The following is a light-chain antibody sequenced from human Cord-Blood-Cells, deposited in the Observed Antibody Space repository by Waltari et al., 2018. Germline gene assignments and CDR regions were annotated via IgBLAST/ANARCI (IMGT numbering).Light chain of an antibody. CDR1: QGSSSA. CDR2: DAS. J-gene: IGKJ4*01. V-gene: IGKV1-13*02. Sequence: AIQLTQSPSSLSASVGPRVTITCRPRQGSSSALAWYQQKPGKAPKLLIYDASSWESGVPSRFSGSGSGTDFTLTISSLQPEDFAIYYCQQFNSYPLTFGGGTKVEIK. CDR3: QQFNSYPLT.